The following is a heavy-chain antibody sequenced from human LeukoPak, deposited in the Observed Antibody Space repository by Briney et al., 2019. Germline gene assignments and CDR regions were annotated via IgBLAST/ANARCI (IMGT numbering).Heavy chain of an antibody. CDR2: IYYSGST. J-gene: IGHJ4*02. D-gene: IGHD5-18*01. V-gene: IGHV4-39*07. Sequence: SETLSLTCTVSGASISSSSSYWGWIRQPPGKGLEWIGSIYYSGSTYYNPSLKSRVTISVDTSKNQFSLKVNSVTAADTAVYFCARASFNSYGIDGFDYWGQGTLVTVSS. CDR3: ARASFNSYGIDGFDY. CDR1: GASISSSSSY.